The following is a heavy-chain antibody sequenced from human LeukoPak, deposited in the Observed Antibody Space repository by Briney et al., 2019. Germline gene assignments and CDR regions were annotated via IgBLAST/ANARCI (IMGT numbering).Heavy chain of an antibody. J-gene: IGHJ5*02. V-gene: IGHV3-21*04. CDR3: ARGENWFDP. CDR2: ISSSGSTI. Sequence: GGSLRLSCAGSGFTFSRNSMNWVRQAPGKGLEWVSSISSSGSTIYYADSVKGRFTISRDNAKNSLYLQMNSLRAEDTAVYYCARGENWFDPWGQGTLVTVSS. CDR1: GFTFSRNS.